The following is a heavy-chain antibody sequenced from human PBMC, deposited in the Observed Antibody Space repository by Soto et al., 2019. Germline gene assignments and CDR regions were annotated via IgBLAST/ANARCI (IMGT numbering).Heavy chain of an antibody. CDR2: IIPIFGPA. D-gene: IGHD1-1*01. Sequence: SVKVSCKSSGGTFSSHSINWVRQAPGQGLEWMGGIIPIFGPANFAKKFQGRVTITADESTTTACMELSSLTSEDTAVYYCATGSFTSTGGRIGYHYNAMDVWGQGTTVTVSS. CDR3: ATGSFTSTGGRIGYHYNAMDV. J-gene: IGHJ6*02. V-gene: IGHV1-69*13. CDR1: GGTFSSHS.